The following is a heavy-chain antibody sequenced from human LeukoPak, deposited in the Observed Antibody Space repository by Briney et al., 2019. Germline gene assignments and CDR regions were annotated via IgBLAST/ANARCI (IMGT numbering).Heavy chain of an antibody. CDR2: ISGSGADI. CDR1: GFTFSDYY. Sequence: GGSLRLSCAASGFTFSDYYMSWIRQAPGKGLECLSYISGSGADINYVDSVKGRFTISRDNTKNSLCLQMDNLRAEDTAVYYCARYARVFDYWGQGTLVTVSS. CDR3: ARYARVFDY. V-gene: IGHV3-11*01. J-gene: IGHJ4*02.